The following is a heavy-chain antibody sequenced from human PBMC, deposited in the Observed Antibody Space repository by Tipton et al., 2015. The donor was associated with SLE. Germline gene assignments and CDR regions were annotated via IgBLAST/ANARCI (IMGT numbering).Heavy chain of an antibody. CDR1: GFTFNSYE. D-gene: IGHD2-2*01. V-gene: IGHV3-48*03. J-gene: IGHJ6*02. CDR3: ARGDVVVPAALLRYYYYAMDV. Sequence: SLRLSCAVSGFTFNSYELNWLRQAPGKGLEWVSYMSTSTGSIYYADSVRGRFTISKDNAKKTLYLQMNSLRAEDTAVYYCARGDVVVPAALLRYYYYAMDVWGQGTTVTVSS. CDR2: MSTSTGSI.